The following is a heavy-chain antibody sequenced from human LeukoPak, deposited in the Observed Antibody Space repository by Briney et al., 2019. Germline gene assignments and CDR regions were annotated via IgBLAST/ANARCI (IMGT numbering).Heavy chain of an antibody. J-gene: IGHJ4*02. Sequence: SGTLSLTCAVSGGSISSSNWWSWVRQPPGKGLEWIGEIYHSGSTNYNPSLKSRVTISVDKSKNQFSLKLSSVTAADTAMYYCARSLYSSGWTPYFDYWGQGTLVTVSS. CDR3: ARSLYSSGWTPYFDY. V-gene: IGHV4-4*02. CDR1: GGSISSSNW. CDR2: IYHSGST. D-gene: IGHD6-19*01.